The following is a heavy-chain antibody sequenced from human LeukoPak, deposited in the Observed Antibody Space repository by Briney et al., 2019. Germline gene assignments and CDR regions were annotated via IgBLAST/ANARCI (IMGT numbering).Heavy chain of an antibody. D-gene: IGHD2-15*01. CDR2: IWYDGSDK. CDR3: ARDPCSGGNCYFDY. Sequence: PGGFLRLSCAASGFSFNSYGMHWVRQAPGKGLEWVAVIWYDGSDKYYADSVKGRFTISRDNSKNTLYLQMNGLRADDTAVYYCARDPCSGGNCYFDYWGQGTLVTVSS. V-gene: IGHV3-33*01. CDR1: GFSFNSYG. J-gene: IGHJ4*02.